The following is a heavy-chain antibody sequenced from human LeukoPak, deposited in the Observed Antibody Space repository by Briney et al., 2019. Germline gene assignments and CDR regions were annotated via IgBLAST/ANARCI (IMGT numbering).Heavy chain of an antibody. V-gene: IGHV3-53*01. CDR3: ARGPAGYN. Sequence: PGGSLRLSCAASGFTFSNAWMSWVRQAPGKGLEWVSVIYSGGSTDYADSVKGRFTISRDNLKNTLYLQMNSLRAEDTAVYYCARGPAGYNWGQGTLVTFSS. J-gene: IGHJ4*02. CDR2: IYSGGST. CDR1: GFTFSNAW. D-gene: IGHD1-1*01.